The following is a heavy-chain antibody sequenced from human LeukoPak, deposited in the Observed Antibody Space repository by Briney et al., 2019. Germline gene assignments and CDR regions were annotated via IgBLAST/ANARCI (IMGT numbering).Heavy chain of an antibody. Sequence: GGALRLSCEASGFTFSGSAISWVRQAPGRGGGWGSAISNNGGYTYYADSVQGRFTISRDNSKSTLCLQMNSLRAEDTAVYYCAKQLGYCSDGSCYFPYWGQGTLVTVSS. V-gene: IGHV3-23*01. CDR3: AKQLGYCSDGSCYFPY. J-gene: IGHJ4*02. CDR2: ISNNGGYT. D-gene: IGHD2-15*01. CDR1: GFTFSGSA.